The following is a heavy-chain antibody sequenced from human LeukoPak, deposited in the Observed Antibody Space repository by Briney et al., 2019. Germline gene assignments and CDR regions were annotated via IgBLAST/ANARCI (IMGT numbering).Heavy chain of an antibody. CDR2: ISSSSSYI. V-gene: IGHV3-21*01. D-gene: IGHD3-10*01. Sequence: GGSLRLSCAASGFTFSSYSMNWVRQAAGKGREWVSSISSSSSYIYYADSVKGRFTIPRDNAKNSLYLHMNSLRAEDTAVYYCARGELLWFGEFPVDYYGMDVWGQGTTVTVSS. CDR3: ARGELLWFGEFPVDYYGMDV. J-gene: IGHJ6*02. CDR1: GFTFSSYS.